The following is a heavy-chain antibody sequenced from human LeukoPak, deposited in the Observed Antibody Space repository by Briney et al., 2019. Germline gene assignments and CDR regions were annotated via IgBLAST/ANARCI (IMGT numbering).Heavy chain of an antibody. D-gene: IGHD3-10*01. J-gene: IGHJ5*02. CDR3: ARDRAFGEGINWFDP. CDR2: ISDSGNTF. V-gene: IGHV3-48*03. CDR1: TFTLSGCE. Sequence: GGSLRLSCSASTFTLSGCEMNWVRQTPGKGLEWFAYISDSGNTFFYASFVRGRFTISRDNAKNTLYLQMTALRVEDTGLYFCARDRAFGEGINWFDPWGQGTLVTVSS.